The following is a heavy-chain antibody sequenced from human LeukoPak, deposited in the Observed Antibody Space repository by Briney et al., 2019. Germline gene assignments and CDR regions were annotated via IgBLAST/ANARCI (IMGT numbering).Heavy chain of an antibody. CDR3: ARDDYNNYYYGMDV. D-gene: IGHD4-11*01. CDR2: IYYSGST. CDR1: GGSISSGDYY. V-gene: IGHV4-30-4*01. Sequence: SQTLSLTCTVSGGSISSGDYYWSWIRQPPGKGLEWIGYIYYSGSTYYNPSLKSRVTISVDTSKNQFSLKLSSVTAADTAVYYCARDDYNNYYYGMDVLGQGTTVTVSS. J-gene: IGHJ6*02.